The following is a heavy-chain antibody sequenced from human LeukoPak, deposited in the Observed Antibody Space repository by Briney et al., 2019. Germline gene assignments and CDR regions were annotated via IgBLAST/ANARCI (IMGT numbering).Heavy chain of an antibody. Sequence: GGSLRLSCAASGFTFSSYWMRWVRQAPGKGLEWVANIKQDGSEKYYVDSVKGRFTISRDNAKNLLYLQMNSLRAEDTAVYYGERFGDEAAVDYWGQGSLVTVSS. V-gene: IGHV3-7*01. CDR3: ERFGDEAAVDY. J-gene: IGHJ4*02. D-gene: IGHD3-10*01. CDR1: GFTFSSYW. CDR2: IKQDGSEK.